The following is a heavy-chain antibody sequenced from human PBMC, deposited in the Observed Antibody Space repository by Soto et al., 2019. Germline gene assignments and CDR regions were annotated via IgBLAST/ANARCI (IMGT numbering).Heavy chain of an antibody. CDR2: VSSSADAT. J-gene: IGHJ5*02. D-gene: IGHD3-10*01. CDR3: AKSYFFSWYDP. CDR1: GFIFSSYD. Sequence: GGSLRLSCAASGFIFSSYDMAWVRQAPGKGLEWVSTVSSSADATQYADSVKGRFTISRDNSKNTLYLEMNNLGDEDTATYYCAKSYFFSWYDPWGQGTLVTVSS. V-gene: IGHV3-23*01.